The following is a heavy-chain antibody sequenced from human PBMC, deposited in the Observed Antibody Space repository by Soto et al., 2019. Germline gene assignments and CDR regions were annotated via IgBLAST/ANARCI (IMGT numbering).Heavy chain of an antibody. V-gene: IGHV1-18*01. Sequence: QVQLVQPGAEVKRPGASVKVSCKFSGYNFIDYGMTWVRQAPGQGLEWMGWISGSNGATNYAQKFQGRVTLTTDTSTNTAYMELRSLRKDDTAVYYCARDSKWLIIKGNWFDSWGQGTLVTVSS. D-gene: IGHD5-12*01. J-gene: IGHJ5*01. CDR3: ARDSKWLIIKGNWFDS. CDR2: ISGSNGAT. CDR1: GYNFIDYG.